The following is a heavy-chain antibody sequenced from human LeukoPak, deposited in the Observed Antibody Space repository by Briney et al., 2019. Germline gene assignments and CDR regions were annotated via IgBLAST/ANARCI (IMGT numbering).Heavy chain of an antibody. D-gene: IGHD5-24*01. Sequence: SETLCLTCAVYGGSLSGHYWSWIRQPPGKGLEWIGYIYYSGSTKYNPSLKSRVTISVDTSKNQFSLKLSSVTAADTAVYYCARGARAGYNLEPFDYWGQGTLVTVSS. CDR1: GGSLSGHY. V-gene: IGHV4-59*08. CDR2: IYYSGST. CDR3: ARGARAGYNLEPFDY. J-gene: IGHJ4*02.